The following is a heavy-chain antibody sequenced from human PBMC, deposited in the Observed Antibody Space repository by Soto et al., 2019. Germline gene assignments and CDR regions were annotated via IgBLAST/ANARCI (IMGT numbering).Heavy chain of an antibody. CDR2: INHNGDS. CDR1: GGSFGTSY. CDR3: PRVTRFPDAFDI. V-gene: IGHV4-34*01. J-gene: IGHJ3*02. D-gene: IGHD3-10*01. Sequence: QVHLQQWGAGLLKPSETLSLTCGVYGGSFGTSYWAWIRQSPEKGLEWIGEINHNGDSNYNPSLKTRVTISLDMSVNQFPLKLTPVAAADTAVYYCPRVTRFPDAFDIWGQGTPVIVSS.